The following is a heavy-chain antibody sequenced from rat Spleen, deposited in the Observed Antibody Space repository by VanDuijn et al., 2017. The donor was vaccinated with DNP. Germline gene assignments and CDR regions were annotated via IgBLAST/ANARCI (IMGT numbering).Heavy chain of an antibody. CDR2: ISTGGGNT. V-gene: IGHV5-25*01. J-gene: IGHJ2*01. CDR1: GFTFSNYY. CDR3: ALSTGRGFDY. D-gene: IGHD5-1*01. Sequence: EVQLVESGGGLVQPGRSLKLSCAASGFTFSNYYMAWVRQAPTKGLEWVASISTGGGNTYYRDSVKGRFSLARDNAKSTLYLQVNSLRSEDTATYYCALSTGRGFDYWGQGVMVTVSS.